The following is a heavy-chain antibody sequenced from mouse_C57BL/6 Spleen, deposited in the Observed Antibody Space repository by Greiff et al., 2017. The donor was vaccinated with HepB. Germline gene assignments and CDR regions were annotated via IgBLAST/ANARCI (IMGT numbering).Heavy chain of an antibody. CDR3: ARRTGTLYAMDY. Sequence: EVMLVESGGGLVKPGGSLKLSCAASGFTFSDYGMHWVRQAPEKGLEWVAYISSGSSTIYYADTVKGRFTISRDNAKNTLFLQMTSLRSEDTAMYYCARRTGTLYAMDYWGQGTSVTVSS. D-gene: IGHD4-1*01. CDR1: GFTFSDYG. J-gene: IGHJ4*01. V-gene: IGHV5-17*01. CDR2: ISSGSSTI.